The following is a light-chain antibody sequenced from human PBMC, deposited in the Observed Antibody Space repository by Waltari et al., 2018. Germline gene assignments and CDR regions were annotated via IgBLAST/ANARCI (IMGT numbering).Light chain of an antibody. CDR2: YES. V-gene: IGLV3-21*04. Sequence: SYVVTQSPSVSVAPGEPARITCGGDNIGSKSVHWYQQRPGQAPVLVISYESDRPSGIPERFSGSNSGNTATLTISWVEADDEADYYCLVWHSTTDHHGVFGGGTKLTVL. J-gene: IGLJ2*01. CDR1: NIGSKS. CDR3: LVWHSTTDHHGV.